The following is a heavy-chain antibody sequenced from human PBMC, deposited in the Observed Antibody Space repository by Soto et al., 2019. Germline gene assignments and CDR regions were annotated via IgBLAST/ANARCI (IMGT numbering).Heavy chain of an antibody. CDR3: ARVYCSSTSCTNWFDP. D-gene: IGHD2-2*01. J-gene: IGHJ5*02. Sequence: GASVKVSCKASGYTFTSYGISWVRQAPGQGLEWMGWISAYNGNTNYAQKLQGRVTMTTDTSTSTAYMELRSLRSDDTAVYYCARVYCSSTSCTNWFDPWGQGTQVTVSS. V-gene: IGHV1-18*01. CDR1: GYTFTSYG. CDR2: ISAYNGNT.